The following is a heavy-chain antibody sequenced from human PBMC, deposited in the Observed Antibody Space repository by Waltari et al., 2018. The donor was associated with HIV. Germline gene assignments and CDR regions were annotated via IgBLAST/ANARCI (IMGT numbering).Heavy chain of an antibody. J-gene: IGHJ6*02. V-gene: IGHV4-59*11. CDR1: GGSIPNHY. CDR2: IYFNGNT. D-gene: IGHD2-15*01. CDR3: ARGPIMTPGNFYNGFDV. Sequence: QVQLQESGPGLVKPSETLSLTCSVSGGSIPNHYLSWIRQSPEKGLEWIGYIYFNGNTNYNSSLKSRVTMSADTSKNQISLKLTSVTAADSAKYYCARGPIMTPGNFYNGFDVWGRGTTVTVSS.